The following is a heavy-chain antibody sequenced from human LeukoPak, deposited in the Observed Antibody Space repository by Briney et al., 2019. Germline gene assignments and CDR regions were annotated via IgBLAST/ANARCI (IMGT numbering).Heavy chain of an antibody. V-gene: IGHV4-39*01. J-gene: IGHJ4*02. CDR3: LAILRFPQQLELTYFDY. Sequence: PETLSLTCILSGDSTSVSIYYCGWTRHPPGEWLEWIGSVYYTGSAYYNASLGSRVTIYIDTSKSQFSLKINYVSAADTPVYYCLAILRFPQQLELTYFDYWGQGTLVTVSS. CDR2: VYYTGSA. D-gene: IGHD6-13*01. CDR1: GDSTSVSIYY.